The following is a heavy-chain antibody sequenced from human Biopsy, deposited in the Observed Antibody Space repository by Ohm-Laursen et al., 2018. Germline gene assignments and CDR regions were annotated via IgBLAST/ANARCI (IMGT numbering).Heavy chain of an antibody. V-gene: IGHV3-7*04. Sequence: SLRLSFSASGFSFSTYCMNWVRQAPGKGLEWVANIQKDGNGKYYVDSVKGRFTISRDNDKNSLSLQMTNLRAEDTAVYYCARGSHYYDGSGFYSFDNWGQGTLVTVSS. D-gene: IGHD3-22*01. CDR1: GFSFSTYC. J-gene: IGHJ4*02. CDR2: IQKDGNGK. CDR3: ARGSHYYDGSGFYSFDN.